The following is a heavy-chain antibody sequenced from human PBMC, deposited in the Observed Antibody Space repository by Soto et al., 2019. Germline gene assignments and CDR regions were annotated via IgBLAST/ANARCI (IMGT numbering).Heavy chain of an antibody. CDR2: IYYSGST. D-gene: IGHD2-15*01. V-gene: IGHV4-59*12. CDR3: ARGYCSGGSCYFFDY. CDR1: GGSISSYY. J-gene: IGHJ4*02. Sequence: SETLSLTCTVSGGSISSYYWSWIRQPPGKGLEWIGYIYYSGSTNYNPSLKSRVTISVDTSKNQFSLKLSSVTAADTAVYYCARGYCSGGSCYFFDYWGQGTLVTPSS.